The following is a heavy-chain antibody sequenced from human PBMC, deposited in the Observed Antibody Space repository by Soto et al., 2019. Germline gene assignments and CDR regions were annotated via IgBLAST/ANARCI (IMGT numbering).Heavy chain of an antibody. V-gene: IGHV4-61*01. CDR2: VYYSGST. D-gene: IGHD5-12*01. CDR3: ARSGTIMATNFDS. J-gene: IGHJ4*02. Sequence: QVHLQESGPGLVKTSETLSLTCSVSGGSVSNENYYWSWIRQPPGKGLEWIGLVYYSGSTNNNPSLKSRLTISVDTSKNQFSLKLSSVTAAATAVYYCARSGTIMATNFDSWGQGTLVTVSS. CDR1: GGSVSNENYY.